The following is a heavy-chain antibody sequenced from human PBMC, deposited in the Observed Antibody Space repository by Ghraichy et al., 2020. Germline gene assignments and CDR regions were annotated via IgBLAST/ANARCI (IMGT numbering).Heavy chain of an antibody. D-gene: IGHD2-2*02. CDR2: IYPGDSDT. Sequence: GESLNISCEASRYTFTSYWIGWVRQVPGKGLEWMGIIYPGDSDTRYSPSFQGQVTISVDKSISTAYLQWRSLKASDTAMYYCARLVTSYCSTINCYKYAFDSWGEGTTVT. CDR3: ARLVTSYCSTINCYKYAFDS. V-gene: IGHV5-51*01. CDR1: RYTFTSYW. J-gene: IGHJ3*02.